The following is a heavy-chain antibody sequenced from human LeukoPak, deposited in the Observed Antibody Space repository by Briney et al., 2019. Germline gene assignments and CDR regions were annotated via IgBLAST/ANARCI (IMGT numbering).Heavy chain of an antibody. J-gene: IGHJ6*02. Sequence: GGSLRLSCAATGFTFSTYGMHWVRQAPGKGLEWVSAISGSGGSTYYADSVKGRFTISRDNSNNTLYLQMNSLRAEDTAVYYCAKDLSYCSGGTCYTSRYYGMDVWGQGTTVTVSS. CDR2: ISGSGGST. D-gene: IGHD2-15*01. V-gene: IGHV3-23*01. CDR1: GFTFSTYG. CDR3: AKDLSYCSGGTCYTSRYYGMDV.